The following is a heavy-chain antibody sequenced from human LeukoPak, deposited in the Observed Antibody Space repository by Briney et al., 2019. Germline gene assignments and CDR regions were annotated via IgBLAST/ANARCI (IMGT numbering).Heavy chain of an antibody. D-gene: IGHD1-26*01. V-gene: IGHV1-2*02. CDR3: ARAPRRIVGANDY. Sequence: ASVKVSCKASGYTFTDYYIHWVRQAPGQGLEWMGWINPNSGGTNYAQKFQGRVTMTRDTSISTAYMELSRLRADDTAVYYCARAPRRIVGANDYWGQGTLVTVSS. J-gene: IGHJ4*02. CDR2: INPNSGGT. CDR1: GYTFTDYY.